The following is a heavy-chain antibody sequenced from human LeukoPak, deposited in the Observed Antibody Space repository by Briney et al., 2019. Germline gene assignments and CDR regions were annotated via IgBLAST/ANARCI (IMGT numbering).Heavy chain of an antibody. CDR3: ARGKRFLEWLMTYYYYYYMDV. V-gene: IGHV1-8*01. CDR2: MNPNSGNT. J-gene: IGHJ6*03. CDR1: GYTFTSYD. Sequence: ASVKVSCKASGYTFTSYDINWVRQATGQGLEWMGWMNPNSGNTGYAQKFQGRVTMTRNTSISTAYMELSSQRSEDTAVYYCARGKRFLEWLMTYYYYYYMDVWGKGTTVTVSS. D-gene: IGHD3-3*01.